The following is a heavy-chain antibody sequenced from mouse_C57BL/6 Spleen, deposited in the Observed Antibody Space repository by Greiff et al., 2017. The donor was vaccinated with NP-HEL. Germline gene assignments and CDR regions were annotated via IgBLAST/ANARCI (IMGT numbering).Heavy chain of an antibody. CDR2: ISYDGSN. Sequence: VQLKESGPGLVKPSQSLSLTCSVTGYSITSGYYWNWIRQFPGNKLEWMGYISYDGSNNYNPSLKNRISITRDTSKNQFFLKLNSVTTEDTATYYCARRNYDGYYHYAMDYWGQGTSVTVSS. V-gene: IGHV3-6*01. J-gene: IGHJ4*01. CDR1: GYSITSGYY. CDR3: ARRNYDGYYHYAMDY. D-gene: IGHD2-3*01.